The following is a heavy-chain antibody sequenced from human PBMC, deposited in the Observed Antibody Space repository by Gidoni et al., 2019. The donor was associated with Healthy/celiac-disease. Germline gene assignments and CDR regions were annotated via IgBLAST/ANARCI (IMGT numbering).Heavy chain of an antibody. CDR3: ARDALRMVRGVTDRRGFDY. V-gene: IGHV1-69*01. CDR1: GCTFSSYA. Sequence: QVQLVQSGAEVKKPGSSVKVSCKASGCTFSSYAISLVRQAPGQGLEWMGGIIPIFGTANYGQKFQGRVTITAAESTGTAYMELSSLRSEDTAVYYCARDALRMVRGVTDRRGFDYWGQGTLVTVSS. CDR2: IIPIFGTA. J-gene: IGHJ4*02. D-gene: IGHD3-10*01.